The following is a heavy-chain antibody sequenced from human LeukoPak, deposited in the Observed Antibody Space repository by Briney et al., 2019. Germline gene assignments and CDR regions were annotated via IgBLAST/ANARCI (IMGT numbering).Heavy chain of an antibody. CDR3: ATGLKGGYSGYDWSLILY. J-gene: IGHJ4*02. CDR1: GYTLTELS. CDR2: FDPEDGET. V-gene: IGHV1-24*01. D-gene: IGHD5-12*01. Sequence: GASVKVSCKVSGYTLTELSMHWVRQAPGKGLEWMGGFDPEDGETIYAQKFQGRVTMTEDTSTDAAYMELSSLRSEDTAVYYCATGLKGGYSGYDWSLILYWGQGTLVTVSS.